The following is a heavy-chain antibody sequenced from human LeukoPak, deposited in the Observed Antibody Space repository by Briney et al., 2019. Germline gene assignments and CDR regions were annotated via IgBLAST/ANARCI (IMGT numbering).Heavy chain of an antibody. J-gene: IGHJ4*02. V-gene: IGHV3-23*01. D-gene: IGHD6-19*01. CDR2: IDYSGVNT. Sequence: TGGSLRLSCAASGFTFSSYAMSWVRQAPGKGLEWVSAIDYSGVNTYYADSVNGRFTISRDNSKKTLYLQVNSLRAEDTAVYYCANWDGSYGSGWYDYWGQGTLVTVSS. CDR1: GFTFSSYA. CDR3: ANWDGSYGSGWYDY.